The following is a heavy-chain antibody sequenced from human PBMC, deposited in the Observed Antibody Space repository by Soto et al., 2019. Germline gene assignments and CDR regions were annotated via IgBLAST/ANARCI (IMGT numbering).Heavy chain of an antibody. CDR3: TRDLNRKIGYCSGGSCQRGDAFDI. CDR1: GFTFGDYA. CDR2: IRSKAYGGTT. V-gene: IGHV3-49*03. Sequence: GGSLRLSCTASGFTFGDYAMSWFRQAPGKGLEWVGFIRSKAYGGTTEYAASVKGRFTISRDDSKSIAYLQMNSLKTEDTAVYYCTRDLNRKIGYCSGGSCQRGDAFDIWGQGTMVTVSS. D-gene: IGHD2-15*01. J-gene: IGHJ3*02.